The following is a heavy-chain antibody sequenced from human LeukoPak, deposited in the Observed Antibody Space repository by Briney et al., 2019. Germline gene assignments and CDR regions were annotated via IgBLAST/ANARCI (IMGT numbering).Heavy chain of an antibody. J-gene: IGHJ4*02. CDR2: INPNSGGT. Sequence: ASVKVSCKASGYTFTGYYMHWVRQSPGQGLEWMGWINPNSGGTNYAQKFQGRVTITRDTSISTAYMELSRLRSDDTAVYYCARGFRVVTAILLLGYWGQGTLVTVSS. CDR3: ARGFRVVTAILLLGY. V-gene: IGHV1-2*02. D-gene: IGHD2-21*02. CDR1: GYTFTGYY.